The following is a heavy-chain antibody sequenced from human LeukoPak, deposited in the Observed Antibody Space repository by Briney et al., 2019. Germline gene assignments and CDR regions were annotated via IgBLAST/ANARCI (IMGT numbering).Heavy chain of an antibody. CDR1: GFTFSSYA. J-gene: IGHJ6*03. CDR3: ARSFFLITGKGYYYYYYMDV. CDR2: ISYDGSNK. D-gene: IGHD1-20*01. Sequence: GRSLRLSCAAPGFTFSSYAMHWVRQAPGKGLEWVAVISYDGSNKYYADSVKGRFTISRDNSKNTLYLQMNSLRAEDTAVYYCARSFFLITGKGYYYYYYMDVWGKGTTVTVSS. V-gene: IGHV3-30-3*01.